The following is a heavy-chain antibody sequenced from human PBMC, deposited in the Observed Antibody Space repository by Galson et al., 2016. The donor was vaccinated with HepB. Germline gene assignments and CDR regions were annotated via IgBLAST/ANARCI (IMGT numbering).Heavy chain of an antibody. Sequence: VRQAPGKGLEWVAGSSASGGRTYYADSVKGRFTISRDNSENTLYVEMNSLRAEDTAVYYCAKEGLYYDTSGRSARYWYFDVRGRGTPVSVSS. CDR2: SSASGGRT. J-gene: IGHJ2*01. V-gene: IGHV3-23*01. CDR3: AKEGLYYDTSGRSARYWYFDV. D-gene: IGHD3-22*01.